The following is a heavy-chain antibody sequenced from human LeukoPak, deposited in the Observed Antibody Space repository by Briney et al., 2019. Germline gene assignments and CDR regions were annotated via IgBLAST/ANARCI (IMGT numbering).Heavy chain of an antibody. V-gene: IGHV4-34*01. CDR3: ARVPVGYGYSFHYYYGMDV. Sequence: PSETLSLTCAVYGGSFSGYYWSWIRQPPGKGLEWIGEINHSGSTNYNPSLKSRVTIPVDTSKNQFSLKLSSVTAADTAVYYCARVPVGYGYSFHYYYGMDVWGQGTTVTVSS. CDR1: GGSFSGYY. D-gene: IGHD3-22*01. CDR2: INHSGST. J-gene: IGHJ6*02.